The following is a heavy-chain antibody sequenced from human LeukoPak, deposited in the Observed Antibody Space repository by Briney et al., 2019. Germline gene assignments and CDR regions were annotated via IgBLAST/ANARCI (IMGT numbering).Heavy chain of an antibody. CDR3: ATSIVGFTYDEHFQH. D-gene: IGHD1-26*01. V-gene: IGHV3-11*01. Sequence: GGCLRLSCAASGFTFSDYYMSWIRQAPGKGLEWVSYIISSGSTIYYADSVKGRFTISRDNAKNSLYLQMNSLRVEDTAVYYCATSIVGFTYDEHFQHWGQGTLVTVSS. CDR2: IISSGSTI. CDR1: GFTFSDYY. J-gene: IGHJ1*01.